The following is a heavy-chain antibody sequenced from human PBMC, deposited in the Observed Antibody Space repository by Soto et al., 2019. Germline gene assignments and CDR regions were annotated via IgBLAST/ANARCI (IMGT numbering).Heavy chain of an antibody. D-gene: IGHD2-15*01. V-gene: IGHV4-59*08. CDR2: IYYSGST. Sequence: SETLSLTCTVSGGSISSYYWSWIRQPPGKGLEWIGYIYYSGSTNYNPSLKSRVTISVDTSKNQFSLKLSSVTAADTAVYYCARLGYCSGGSCYYYYYMDVWGKGTTVTVSS. CDR1: GGSISSYY. CDR3: ARLGYCSGGSCYYYYYMDV. J-gene: IGHJ6*03.